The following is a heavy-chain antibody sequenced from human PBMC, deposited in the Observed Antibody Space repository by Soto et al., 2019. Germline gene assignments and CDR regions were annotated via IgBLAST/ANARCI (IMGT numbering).Heavy chain of an antibody. CDR1: GGSISSSSYY. J-gene: IGHJ6*02. Sequence: QLQLQESGPGLVKPSETLSLTCTVSGGSISSSSYYWGWIRQPPGKGLEWIGSIYYSGSTYYNPSLQRRLTISVDTSKNQFSLKLSSVTAADTAVYYCAEGIAVAGTQGYYYYYYGMDVWGQGTTVTVSS. V-gene: IGHV4-39*01. CDR2: IYYSGST. D-gene: IGHD6-19*01. CDR3: AEGIAVAGTQGYYYYYYGMDV.